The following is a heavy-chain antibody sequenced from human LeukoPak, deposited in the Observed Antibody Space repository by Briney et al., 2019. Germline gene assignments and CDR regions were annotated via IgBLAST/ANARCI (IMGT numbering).Heavy chain of an antibody. CDR2: IYHSGST. CDR1: GGSISSSNW. J-gene: IGHJ4*02. Sequence: PSETLSLTCAVSGGSISSSNWWSWARQPPGKGLEWIGEIYHSGSTNYNPSLKSRVTISVDKSRNQFSLKLSSVTAADTAVYYCARRQGKRWPYRVGYQFDYWGQGTLVTVSS. D-gene: IGHD6-19*01. CDR3: ARRQGKRWPYRVGYQFDY. V-gene: IGHV4-4*02.